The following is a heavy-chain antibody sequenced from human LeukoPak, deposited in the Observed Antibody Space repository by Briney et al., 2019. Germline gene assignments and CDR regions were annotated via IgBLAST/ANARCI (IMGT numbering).Heavy chain of an antibody. V-gene: IGHV1-18*04. J-gene: IGHJ4*02. D-gene: IGHD2-15*01. CDR3: TRDHCRGDNCPSFDY. CDR2: IGAYNGDT. CDR1: GYTFTSFG. Sequence: ASVRVSCNPSGYTFTSFGISWVRQAPGQGLEWMVWIGAYNGDTNYAQKFQGRVTMTTDTSTSTAYMDLRSLRSDDTAVYYCTRDHCRGDNCPSFDYWGQGTLVTVSS.